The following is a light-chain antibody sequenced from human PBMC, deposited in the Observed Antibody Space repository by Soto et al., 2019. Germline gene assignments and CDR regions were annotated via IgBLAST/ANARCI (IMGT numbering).Light chain of an antibody. CDR1: NSDIGSNS. J-gene: IGLJ3*02. V-gene: IGLV1-44*01. Sequence: QSVLTQPPSASGTPGQRVSISCSGTNSDIGSNSVNWYQQLPGSAPKLLIYSNSQRRSGVPARLSGSKSGTSASLAIHGLQPEDEADYYCAAWDDSLNGGVFGGGTKLTVL. CDR3: AAWDDSLNGGV. CDR2: SNS.